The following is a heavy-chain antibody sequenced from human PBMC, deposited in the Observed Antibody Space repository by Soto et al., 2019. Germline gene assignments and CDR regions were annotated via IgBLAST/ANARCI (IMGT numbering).Heavy chain of an antibody. Sequence: GGSLRLSCAASGFTFSSYGMHWVRQAPGKGLEWVAVIWYDGSNKYYADSVKGRFTISRDNSKNTLYLQMNSLRAEDTAVYYCAKDLDSSQNYYYYGMDVWRQGTTVSGSS. CDR1: GFTFSSYG. CDR2: IWYDGSNK. D-gene: IGHD3-22*01. CDR3: AKDLDSSQNYYYYGMDV. J-gene: IGHJ6*02. V-gene: IGHV3-33*06.